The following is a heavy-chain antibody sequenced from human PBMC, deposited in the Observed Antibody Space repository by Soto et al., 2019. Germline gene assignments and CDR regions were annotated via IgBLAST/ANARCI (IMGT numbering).Heavy chain of an antibody. CDR3: ARDLGGEDDIVVVPAPKDAFDI. D-gene: IGHD2-2*01. J-gene: IGHJ3*02. V-gene: IGHV1-3*01. CDR1: GYTFTSYA. CDR2: INAVNGNT. Sequence: ASVKVSCKASGYTFTSYAMHWVRQAPGQRLEWMGWINAVNGNTKYSQKFQGRVTITRDTSASTAYMELSSLRSEDTAVYYCARDLGGEDDIVVVPAPKDAFDIWGQGTMVTVSS.